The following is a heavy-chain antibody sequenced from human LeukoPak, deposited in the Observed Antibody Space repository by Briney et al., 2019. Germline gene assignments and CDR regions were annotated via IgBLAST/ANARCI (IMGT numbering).Heavy chain of an antibody. CDR1: GGTFISYA. J-gene: IGHJ5*02. CDR2: IIPIFGTA. Sequence: SVKVSCKASGGTFISYAISWVRQAPGQGLEWMGGIIPIFGTANYAQKFQGRVTITADESTSTAYMELSSLRSEDTAVYYCARAPSSGSYIWFDPWGQGTLVTVSS. CDR3: ARAPSSGSYIWFDP. V-gene: IGHV1-69*13. D-gene: IGHD1-26*01.